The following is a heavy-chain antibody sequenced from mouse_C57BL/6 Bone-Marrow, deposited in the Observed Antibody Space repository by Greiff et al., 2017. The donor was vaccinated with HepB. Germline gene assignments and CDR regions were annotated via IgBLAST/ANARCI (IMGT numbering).Heavy chain of an antibody. D-gene: IGHD1-1*01. CDR3: ARPHYYGSSYGYAMDY. V-gene: IGHV1-47*01. J-gene: IGHJ4*01. CDR2: FHPYNDDT. CDR1: GYTFTTYP. Sequence: VKVVESGAELVKPGASVKMSCKASGYTFTTYPIEWMKQNHGKSLEWIGNFHPYNDDTKYNEKFKGKATLTVEKSSSTVYLELSRLTSDDSAVYYCARPHYYGSSYGYAMDYWGQGTSVTVSS.